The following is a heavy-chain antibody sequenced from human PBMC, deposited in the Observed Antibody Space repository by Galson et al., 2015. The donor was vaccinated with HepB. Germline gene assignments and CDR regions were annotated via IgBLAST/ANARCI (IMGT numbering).Heavy chain of an antibody. CDR3: AKDSRYQLLYYYYYGMDV. CDR2: ISYDGSNK. J-gene: IGHJ6*02. Sequence: SLRLSCAASGFTFSSYGMHWVRQAPGKGLEWVAVISYDGSNKYYADSVKGRFTISRDNSTNTLYLQMNSLRAEDTAVYYCAKDSRYQLLYYYYYGMDVWGQGTTVTVSS. D-gene: IGHD2-2*01. CDR1: GFTFSSYG. V-gene: IGHV3-30*18.